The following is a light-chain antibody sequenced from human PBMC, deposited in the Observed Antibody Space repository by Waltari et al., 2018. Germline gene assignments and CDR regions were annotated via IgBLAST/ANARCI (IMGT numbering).Light chain of an antibody. CDR3: QQYNEWPRT. J-gene: IGKJ1*01. V-gene: IGKV3-15*01. CDR2: GAS. CDR1: QSVSSN. Sequence: EIVMTQSPATLSVSPGERATLPCRASQSVSSNLAWYQQRPGQAPRLLIHGASTRATGIPARFSGSGSGTEFTLTISSLQSEDFAVYHCQQYNEWPRTFGQGTKVEIK.